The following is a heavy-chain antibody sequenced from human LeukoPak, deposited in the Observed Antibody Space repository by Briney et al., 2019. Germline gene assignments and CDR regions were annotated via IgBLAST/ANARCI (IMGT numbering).Heavy chain of an antibody. J-gene: IGHJ4*02. CDR1: GFTSTNFA. V-gene: IGHV1-58*01. CDR2: IIVGSGAT. Sequence: SVKVSCKASGFTSTNFAVQWVRQARGQRLEWIGRIIVGSGATKCAQDFQERVTITRDLSTSTLYMELRSLTSEDTAVYYCAADLSNPRMGASYLDSWGQGTLVTVSS. D-gene: IGHD3-16*01. CDR3: AADLSNPRMGASYLDS.